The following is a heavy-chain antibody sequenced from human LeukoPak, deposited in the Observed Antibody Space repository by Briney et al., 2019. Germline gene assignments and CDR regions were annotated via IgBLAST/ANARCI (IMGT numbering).Heavy chain of an antibody. CDR3: ARSPEGSGTDY. CDR2: INHSGSN. D-gene: IGHD3-10*01. V-gene: IGHV4-34*01. CDR1: GGSFSGYY. J-gene: IGHJ4*02. Sequence: SETQSLTCAVYGGSFSGYYWSWTRHPPGEGLEWIGEINHSGSNNYNPPLKRRVTISVDTSKNQFSLELSSVTAADTAVYYCARSPEGSGTDYWGQGTLVTVSS.